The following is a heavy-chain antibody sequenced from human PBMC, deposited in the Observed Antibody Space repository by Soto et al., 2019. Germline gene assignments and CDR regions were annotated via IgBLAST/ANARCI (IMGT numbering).Heavy chain of an antibody. CDR2: IYYSGST. J-gene: IGHJ4*02. Sequence: LSLTCTVSGGPISSGGYYWSWIRQYPGKGLEWIGYIYYSGSTYYNPSLKSRVTISVDTSKNQFSLKLSSVTAADTAVYYCAMLNGGRRKLLAYCGRDCLHDYSGQGTLVTVSS. D-gene: IGHD2-21*02. CDR3: AMLNGGRRKLLAYCGRDCLHDY. V-gene: IGHV4-31*03. CDR1: GGPISSGGYY.